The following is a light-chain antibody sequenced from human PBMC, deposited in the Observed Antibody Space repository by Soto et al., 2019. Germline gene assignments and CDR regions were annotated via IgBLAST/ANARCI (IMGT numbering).Light chain of an antibody. CDR3: QQRSNWPRT. V-gene: IGKV3-11*01. CDR1: QSVSSY. CDR2: DAS. J-gene: IGKJ1*01. Sequence: EIVLTQSPATLSSSPGERATLSCRASQSVSSYLAWYQQKPGQAPRLLIYDASDRATGIPARFSGSGSGTDFNLTISSLEPEDFAVYYCQQRSNWPRTFGQGTKVEIK.